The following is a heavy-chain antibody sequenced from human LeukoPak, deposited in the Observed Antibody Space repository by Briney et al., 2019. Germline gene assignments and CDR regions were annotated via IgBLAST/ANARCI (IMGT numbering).Heavy chain of an antibody. CDR2: INHSGST. CDR3: ARAPPRLPIYYYCMDV. CDR1: GGSFSGYY. V-gene: IGHV4-34*01. D-gene: IGHD2-21*02. J-gene: IGHJ6*03. Sequence: SETLSLTCAVYGGSFSGYYWSWIRQPPGKGLEWIGEINHSGSTNYNPSLKSRVTISVDTSKNQFSLKLSSVTAADTAVYYCARAPPRLPIYYYCMDVWGKGTTLTVSS.